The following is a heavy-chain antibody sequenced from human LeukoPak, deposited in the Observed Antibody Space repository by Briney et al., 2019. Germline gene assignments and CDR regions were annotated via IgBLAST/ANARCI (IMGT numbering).Heavy chain of an antibody. CDR1: GYTFTSYD. CDR2: MNPNSGNT. Sequence: GASVKVSCKASGYTFTSYDINWVRQATGQGLEWMGWMNPNSGNTGYAQKFQGRVTMTRNTSISTAYMELSSLRSEDTAVYYCARGPYGSGSFYYYYMDVWGKGTTVTISS. CDR3: ARGPYGSGSFYYYYMDV. D-gene: IGHD3-10*01. V-gene: IGHV1-8*01. J-gene: IGHJ6*03.